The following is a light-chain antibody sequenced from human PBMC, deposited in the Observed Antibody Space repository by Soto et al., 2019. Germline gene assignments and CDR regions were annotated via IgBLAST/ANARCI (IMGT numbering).Light chain of an antibody. CDR1: QSINSW. V-gene: IGKV1-5*03. Sequence: DIQMTQSPSTPSAYVGDRVIITCRASQSINSWLAWYQQKPGKAPKLLIYKASTLESGVPSRFSGSASGTEFTLPISRLQPDDFATYYCQQYNNYPYTFGQGTRLEIK. CDR2: KAS. CDR3: QQYNNYPYT. J-gene: IGKJ5*01.